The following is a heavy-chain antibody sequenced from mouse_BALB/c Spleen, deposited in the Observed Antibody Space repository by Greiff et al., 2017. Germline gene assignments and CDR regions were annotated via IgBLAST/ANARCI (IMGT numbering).Heavy chain of an antibody. V-gene: IGHV5-17*02. Sequence: EVHLVESGGGLVQPGGSRKLSCAASGFTFSSFGMHWVRQAPEKGLEWVAYISSGSSTIYYADTVKGRFTISRDNPKNTLFLQMTSLRSEDTAMYYCARANWDDYFDYWGQGTTLTVSS. CDR3: ARANWDDYFDY. CDR2: ISSGSSTI. D-gene: IGHD4-1*01. J-gene: IGHJ2*01. CDR1: GFTFSSFG.